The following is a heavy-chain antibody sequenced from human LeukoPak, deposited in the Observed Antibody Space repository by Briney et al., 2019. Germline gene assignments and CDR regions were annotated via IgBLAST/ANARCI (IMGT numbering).Heavy chain of an antibody. V-gene: IGHV3-21*01. Sequence: GGSLRLSCAASGFTFSSYSMNWVRQAPGKGLEWVSSISSSSSYIYYADSVKGRFTISRDNAKNSLYLQMNSLRAEDTAVYYCARDGGYRGYDADCWGQGTLVTVSS. CDR1: GFTFSSYS. CDR2: ISSSSSYI. CDR3: ARDGGYRGYDADC. D-gene: IGHD5-12*01. J-gene: IGHJ4*02.